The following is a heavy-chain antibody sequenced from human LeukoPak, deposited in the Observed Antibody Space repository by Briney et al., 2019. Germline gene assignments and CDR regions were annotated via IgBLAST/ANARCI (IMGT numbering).Heavy chain of an antibody. V-gene: IGHV3-7*01. CDR1: GFTFSSYW. J-gene: IGHJ4*02. CDR3: AREKEFGESPDDY. Sequence: PGGSLRLSCAASGFTFSSYWMNWVRQAPGKGLEWVANIKQDGSEKYYVDSVKGRFTISRDNAKNSLYLQMNSLRAEDTAVYYCAREKEFGESPDDYWGQGTLVTVSS. CDR2: IKQDGSEK. D-gene: IGHD3-10*01.